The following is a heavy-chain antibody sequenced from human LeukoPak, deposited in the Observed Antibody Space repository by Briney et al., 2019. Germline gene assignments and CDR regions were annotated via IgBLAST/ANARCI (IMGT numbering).Heavy chain of an antibody. D-gene: IGHD2-2*01. Sequence: GGSLRLSCAASGFTFSSYSMNWVRQAPGKGLEWVSCISSRSNYIYYADSVKGRFTISRDNAKNSLYLQMNSLRAEDTAVYYCARASCSSTSCYEFDYWGQGTLVTVSS. CDR2: ISSRSNYI. J-gene: IGHJ4*02. CDR3: ARASCSSTSCYEFDY. V-gene: IGHV3-21*01. CDR1: GFTFSSYS.